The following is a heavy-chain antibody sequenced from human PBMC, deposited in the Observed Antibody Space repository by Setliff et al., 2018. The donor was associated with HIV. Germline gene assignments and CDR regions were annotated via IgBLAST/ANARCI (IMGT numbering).Heavy chain of an antibody. CDR1: GGSITSSSYY. CDR3: ARHVDIVAPFDY. J-gene: IGHJ4*02. Sequence: SETLSLTCTVSGGSITSSSYYWGWISQPPGKGLEWIGTIFSSGSTYYKPSLKSRVTISVDSTKNQISLKLSFVTAADTAVYYCARHVDIVAPFDYWGQGSRVTVSS. V-gene: IGHV4-39*01. D-gene: IGHD5-12*01. CDR2: IFSSGST.